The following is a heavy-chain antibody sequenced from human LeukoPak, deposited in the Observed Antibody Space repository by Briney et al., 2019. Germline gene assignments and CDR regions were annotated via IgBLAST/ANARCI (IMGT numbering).Heavy chain of an antibody. D-gene: IGHD2-2*02. V-gene: IGHV3-64*02. J-gene: IGHJ4*02. CDR3: ARECCTTNNCYNWGLGY. CDR2: IVSNGGT. CDR1: GFSFNTYT. Sequence: PGGSLRLSCAASGFSFNTYTMRWVRQAPGKGLEYVSGIVSNGGTKYSDSVKGRFTISRDNFKNTVYLQMDSLRTEDMAVYYCARECCTTNNCYNWGLGYWGQGTLVTVSS.